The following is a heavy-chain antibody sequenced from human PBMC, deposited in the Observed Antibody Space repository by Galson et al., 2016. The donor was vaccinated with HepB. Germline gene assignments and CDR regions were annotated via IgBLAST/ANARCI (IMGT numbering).Heavy chain of an antibody. CDR3: ARLLTGGDSPGSCYWFDP. J-gene: IGHJ5*02. CDR2: LIAIFGAP. CDR1: GGTFSTYA. Sequence: SVKVSCKASGGTFSTYAINWVRQAPGQGLEWMGGLIAIFGAPHYAQNFQGRLSITADESTSTAYMELRSLRPDDTAVYYCARLLTGGDSPGSCYWFDPWGQGTLVTVSS. V-gene: IGHV1-69*13. D-gene: IGHD2-15*01.